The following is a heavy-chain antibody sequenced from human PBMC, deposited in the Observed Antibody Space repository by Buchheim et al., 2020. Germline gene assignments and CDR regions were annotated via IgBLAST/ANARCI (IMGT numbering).Heavy chain of an antibody. D-gene: IGHD5-12*01. J-gene: IGHJ4*02. CDR2: IIPIFGTA. CDR1: GGTFSSYA. Sequence: QVQLVQSGAEVKKPGSSVKVSCKASGGTFSSYAISWVRQAPGQGLEWMGGIIPIFGTANYAQKFQGRVTITADESTSTAYMELSSLRSEDTAVYYCARDRSPGHIVATIRDPTLSWGFDYWGQGTL. CDR3: ARDRSPGHIVATIRDPTLSWGFDY. V-gene: IGHV1-69*01.